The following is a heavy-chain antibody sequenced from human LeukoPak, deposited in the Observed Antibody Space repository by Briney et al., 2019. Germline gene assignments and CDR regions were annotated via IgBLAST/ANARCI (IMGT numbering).Heavy chain of an antibody. CDR3: ASRSYGTDAFDI. V-gene: IGHV4-39*07. J-gene: IGHJ3*02. CDR1: GGPISSSSYY. Sequence: SETLSLTCTVSGGPISSSSYYWGWIRQPPGKGLEWIGSIYYSGSTYYNPSLKSRVTISVDTSKNQFSLKLSSVTAADTAVYYCASRSYGTDAFDIWGQGTMVTVSS. CDR2: IYYSGST. D-gene: IGHD4-17*01.